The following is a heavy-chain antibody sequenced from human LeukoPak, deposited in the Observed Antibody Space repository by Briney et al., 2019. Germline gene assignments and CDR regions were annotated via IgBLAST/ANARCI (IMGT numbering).Heavy chain of an antibody. CDR1: GYTFTGYY. D-gene: IGHD4-17*01. Sequence: ASVKVSCKASGYTFTGYYMHWVRQAPGQGLEWMGWINPNSGGTNYAQKFQGRVTMTRDTSISTAYMELSRPRSDDTAVYYCARMYDYGDYRAFDYWGQGTLVTVSS. CDR3: ARMYDYGDYRAFDY. CDR2: INPNSGGT. J-gene: IGHJ4*02. V-gene: IGHV1-2*02.